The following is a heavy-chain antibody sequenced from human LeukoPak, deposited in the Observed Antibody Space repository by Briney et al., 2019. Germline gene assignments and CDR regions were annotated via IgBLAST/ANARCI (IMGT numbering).Heavy chain of an antibody. D-gene: IGHD2-2*03. CDR1: GFTFSTTW. V-gene: IGHV3-48*01. CDR3: AIWMGNNADFTGPIDH. Sequence: PGGSLRLSCAASGFTFSTTWMNWVRQAPGKGLEWVSYISGAGGNVNYADSVKGRLIISRDNGKNSLYLQMSSLRAEDTAVYYCAIWMGNNADFTGPIDHWGQGTLVTVSS. J-gene: IGHJ4*02. CDR2: ISGAGGNV.